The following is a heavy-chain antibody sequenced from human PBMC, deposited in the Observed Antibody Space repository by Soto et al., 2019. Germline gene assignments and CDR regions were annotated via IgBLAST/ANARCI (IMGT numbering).Heavy chain of an antibody. Sequence: SETLSLTCPVSGGSISSCYWSWIRQPPGKGLEWIGSIFYSGSTYYNPSLKSRVTISVDTSKNQFSLKLSSVTAADTAVYYCARHLTYCSAGSCYSDFPYYGMDVWGQGTTVTVSS. V-gene: IGHV4-59*05. CDR1: GGSISSCY. D-gene: IGHD2-15*01. CDR2: IFYSGST. CDR3: ARHLTYCSAGSCYSDFPYYGMDV. J-gene: IGHJ6*02.